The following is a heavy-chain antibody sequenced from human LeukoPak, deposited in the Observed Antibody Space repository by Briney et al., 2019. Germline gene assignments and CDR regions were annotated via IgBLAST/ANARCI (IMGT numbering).Heavy chain of an antibody. D-gene: IGHD4-23*01. CDR3: AKALSYPDGGTTFDYDY. CDR2: IKQGGGQI. V-gene: IGHV3-7*01. Sequence: GSLILSCAASGFIFSTYWMSWVREARGEGVEWVANIKQGGGQIYYVDVVKGRFTISRDNARKELYIQLTSLRAEDTAVYYCAKALSYPDGGTTFDYDYWGQGTLVTVSS. CDR1: GFIFSTYW. J-gene: IGHJ4*02.